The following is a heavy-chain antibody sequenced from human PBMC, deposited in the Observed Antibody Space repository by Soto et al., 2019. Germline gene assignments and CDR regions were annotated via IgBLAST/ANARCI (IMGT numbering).Heavy chain of an antibody. Sequence: LSLTCAVSGGSFRGYFWSWIRQSPAKGLEWIGEINDSGNTYYNPSFESRLTISVDTSTSQISLRLTSVTAADSAVYYCQGGDFWGQGTRVTVSS. J-gene: IGHJ4*02. D-gene: IGHD3-16*01. CDR1: GGSFRGYF. CDR3: QGGDF. CDR2: INDSGNT. V-gene: IGHV4-34*01.